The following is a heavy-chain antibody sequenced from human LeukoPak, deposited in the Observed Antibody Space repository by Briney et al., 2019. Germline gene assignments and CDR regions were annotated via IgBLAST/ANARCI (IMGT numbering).Heavy chain of an antibody. V-gene: IGHV1-69*04. CDR1: GGTFSSYA. Sequence: ASVKVSCKASGGTFSSYAISWVRQAPGQGLEWMGRIIPILGIANYAQKFQGRVTITADKSTSTAYMELSSLRSEDTAVYYYARDVTIFGVVIRENGMDVWGQGTTVTVPS. J-gene: IGHJ6*02. D-gene: IGHD3-3*01. CDR3: ARDVTIFGVVIRENGMDV. CDR2: IIPILGIA.